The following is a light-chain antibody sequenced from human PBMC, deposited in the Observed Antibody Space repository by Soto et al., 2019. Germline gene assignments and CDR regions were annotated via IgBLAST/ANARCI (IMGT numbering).Light chain of an antibody. CDR2: YDS. Sequence: SYELTQPPSVSVAPGKTATITCGGNNIGSQFVHWYQHKSGQAPVLVIYYDSDRPSGIPERFSGSNSGDTATLTISRVEAGDEADYYCQVWDSTSDHNYVFGTGTKLTVL. CDR3: QVWDSTSDHNYV. CDR1: NIGSQF. J-gene: IGLJ1*01. V-gene: IGLV3-21*04.